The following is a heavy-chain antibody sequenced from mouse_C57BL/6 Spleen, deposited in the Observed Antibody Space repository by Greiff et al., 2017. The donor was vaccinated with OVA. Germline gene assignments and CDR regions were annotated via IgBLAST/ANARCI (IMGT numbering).Heavy chain of an antibody. J-gene: IGHJ3*01. Sequence: QVQLKESGPELVKPGASVKISCKASGYAFSSSWMNWVKQRPGKGLEWLGRIYPGDGDTNYNGKFKGKATLTADKSSSTAYMQLSSLTSEDSAVYFCARSDVPNFAYWGQGTLVTVSA. D-gene: IGHD5-1*01. CDR1: GYAFSSSW. CDR3: ARSDVPNFAY. V-gene: IGHV1-82*01. CDR2: IYPGDGDT.